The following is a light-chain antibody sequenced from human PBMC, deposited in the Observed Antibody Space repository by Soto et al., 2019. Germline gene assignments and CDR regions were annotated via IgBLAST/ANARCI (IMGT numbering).Light chain of an antibody. J-gene: IGKJ5*01. Sequence: VMTQAPATLSVSPGEGATLSCRASQSVTTNLAWYQHKPGQSPRLLISDASTGASGIPPRFSGSGSGTDFTLTINSLEPEDFAVYYCQQRSNWPPITFGQGTRLEIK. CDR3: QQRSNWPPIT. CDR2: DAS. CDR1: QSVTTN. V-gene: IGKV3-11*01.